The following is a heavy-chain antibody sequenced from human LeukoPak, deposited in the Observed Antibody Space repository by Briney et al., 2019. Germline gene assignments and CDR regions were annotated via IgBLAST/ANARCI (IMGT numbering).Heavy chain of an antibody. D-gene: IGHD6-19*01. CDR3: AKGPRSGWYPIDY. CDR2: ISGSGGST. V-gene: IGHV3-23*01. CDR1: GFAFSSYA. J-gene: IGHJ4*02. Sequence: GGSLRLSCAASGFAFSSYAMSWVRQAPGKGLEWVSAISGSGGSTYYADSVKGRFTISRDNSKNTLYLQMNSLRAEDTAVYYCAKGPRSGWYPIDYWGQGTLVTVSS.